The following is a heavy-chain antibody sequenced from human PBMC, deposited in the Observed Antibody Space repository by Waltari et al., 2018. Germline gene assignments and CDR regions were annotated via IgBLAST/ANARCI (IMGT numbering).Heavy chain of an antibody. J-gene: IGHJ1*01. D-gene: IGHD1-26*01. CDR3: AKEAIVGATAEYFSH. Sequence: QVQLVQSGAEVKKPGASVKVSCKASGYPFTGNYIHWVRQAPGQGLEWMGWINPNSGGTNYAQTYQGRVSLTRDTSITTAYMELNRLRSDDTAVYYCAKEAIVGATAEYFSHWGQGTLVTVSS. CDR2: INPNSGGT. V-gene: IGHV1-2*02. CDR1: GYPFTGNY.